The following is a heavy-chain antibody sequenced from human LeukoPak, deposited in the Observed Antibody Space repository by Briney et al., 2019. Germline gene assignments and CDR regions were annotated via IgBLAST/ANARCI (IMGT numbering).Heavy chain of an antibody. CDR2: ISSDGSST. CDR1: GFTFSSYW. CDR3: TRDRSYANDY. J-gene: IGHJ4*02. Sequence: GGSLRLSWAASGFTFSSYWMHWVRQAPGKGLVWVSRISSDGSSTSYADSVKGRFTISRDNAKNTLYLQMNSLRAEDTAVYYCTRDRSYANDYWGQGTLVTVSS. D-gene: IGHD1-26*01. V-gene: IGHV3-74*01.